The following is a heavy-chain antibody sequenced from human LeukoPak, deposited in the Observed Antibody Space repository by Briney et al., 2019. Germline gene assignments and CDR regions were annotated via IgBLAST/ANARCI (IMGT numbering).Heavy chain of an antibody. CDR3: ARAPRGHAFDI. D-gene: IGHD5-24*01. CDR1: GDSINNFY. V-gene: IGHV4-4*07. Sequence: PSETLSLTCTVSGDSINNFYWSWIRQPAGKGLEWIGRIYTSGSTNYNPSLKSRVTISVDTSRNQFSLKLSSVTAADTAVYYCARAPRGHAFDIWGQGTMVTVSS. J-gene: IGHJ3*02. CDR2: IYTSGST.